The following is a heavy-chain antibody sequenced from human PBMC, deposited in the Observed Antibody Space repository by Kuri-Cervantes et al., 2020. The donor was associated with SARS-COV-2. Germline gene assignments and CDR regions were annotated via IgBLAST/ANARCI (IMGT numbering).Heavy chain of an antibody. V-gene: IGHV3-33*01. CDR3: VRDYCSGGSCYGFDS. D-gene: IGHD2-15*01. J-gene: IGHJ4*02. Sequence: GGSLRLSCVVSGFTFSNYGMHWVRQTPSRGLEWVAIIWYDGTYKYYADSVEGRFPISRDNSKNSLYLQMNNLRAEDTALYYCVRDYCSGGSCYGFDSWGQGTLVTVSS. CDR1: GFTFSNYG. CDR2: IWYDGTYK.